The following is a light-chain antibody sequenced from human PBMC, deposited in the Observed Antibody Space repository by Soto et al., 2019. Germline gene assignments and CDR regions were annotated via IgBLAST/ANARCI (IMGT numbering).Light chain of an antibody. CDR1: QSISIS. V-gene: IGKV1-5*01. Sequence: DIQITQSPSTLSASVGDRVTITCRASQSISISLAWYQQKPGKAPKVLIYAASSLESGVPLRFSGNGSGTEFTLTISSLQPDDFATYYCQQYWSNSFLGGGTKVDIK. J-gene: IGKJ4*01. CDR3: QQYWSNSF. CDR2: AAS.